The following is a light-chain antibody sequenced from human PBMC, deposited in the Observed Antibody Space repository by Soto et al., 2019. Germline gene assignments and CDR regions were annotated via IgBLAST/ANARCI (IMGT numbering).Light chain of an antibody. V-gene: IGKV3-11*01. CDR1: QSVSSY. CDR2: DAS. J-gene: IGKJ4*01. CDR3: QQYNSYSYA. Sequence: EIVLTQSPATLSLSTGERATLSCRASQSVSSYLAWYQQKPGQAPRLLIYDASNRATGIPARFSGSGSGTDFTLTSSILQPDDFATYYCQQYNSYSYAFGGGTKVDIK.